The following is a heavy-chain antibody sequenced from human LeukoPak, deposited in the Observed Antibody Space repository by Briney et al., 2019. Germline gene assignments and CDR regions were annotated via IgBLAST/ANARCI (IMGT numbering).Heavy chain of an antibody. V-gene: IGHV4-39*07. D-gene: IGHD6-19*01. CDR2: MHYSGST. CDR3: CGSGWFAGPFGY. J-gene: IGHJ4*02. Sequence: SETLSLTCTVSGGSISSSSYYWGWIRQSPETGLEWIGSMHYSGSTYYNPSLNSRVTISVDTPKNQFSLKLTSVTAADTAVYYCCGSGWFAGPFGYWGQGALVTVSS. CDR1: GGSISSSSYY.